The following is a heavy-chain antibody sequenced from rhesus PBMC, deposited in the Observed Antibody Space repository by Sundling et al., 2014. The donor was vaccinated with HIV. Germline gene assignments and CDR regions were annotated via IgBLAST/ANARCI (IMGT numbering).Heavy chain of an antibody. V-gene: IGHV4-92*01. J-gene: IGHJ4*01. CDR3: ARLGEYSNYLDY. CDR1: GGSISSSHW. CDR2: ISGTVANT. Sequence: QVQLQESGPAVVKPSETLSLTCAVSGGSISSSHWWSWVRQSPGRGLEWIGRISGTVANTAYNPSLKRRVTISTDTSNNQFSLNLISVTAADTAVYYCARLGEYSNYLDYWGQGVLVTVSS. D-gene: IGHD4-23*01.